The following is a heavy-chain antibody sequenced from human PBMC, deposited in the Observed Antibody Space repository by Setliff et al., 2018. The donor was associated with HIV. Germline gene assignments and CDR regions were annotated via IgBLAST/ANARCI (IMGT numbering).Heavy chain of an antibody. CDR2: IYTSGP. CDR3: ARASSDIPGVDSNYFDD. Sequence: SETLSLTCSVSGASISSGSNYWSWIRQPAGKGLEWIGRIYTSGPRYNPSLENRVTISVDTSKNQFFLVLSSVTAADTAVYYCARASSDIPGVDSNYFDDWGQGTLVTVSS. CDR1: GASISSGSNY. J-gene: IGHJ4*02. D-gene: IGHD2-2*01. V-gene: IGHV4-61*02.